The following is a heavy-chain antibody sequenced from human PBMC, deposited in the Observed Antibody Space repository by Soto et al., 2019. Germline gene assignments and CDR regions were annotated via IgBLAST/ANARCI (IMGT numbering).Heavy chain of an antibody. CDR1: GFTFSSYG. V-gene: IGHV3-33*01. J-gene: IGHJ4*02. CDR2: IWYDGSNK. D-gene: IGHD6-19*01. Sequence: QVQLVESGGGVVQPGRSLRLSCAASGFTFSSYGMHWVRQAPGKGLEWVAVIWYDGSNKYYADSVKGRFIISRDNSKNTLYLQMNNRRAEDTAVYYCARGPTAVAGTDWGQGTLVTVSS. CDR3: ARGPTAVAGTD.